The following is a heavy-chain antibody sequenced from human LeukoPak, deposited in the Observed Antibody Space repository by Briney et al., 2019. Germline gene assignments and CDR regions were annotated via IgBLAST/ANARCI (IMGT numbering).Heavy chain of an antibody. J-gene: IGHJ5*02. Sequence: SETLSLTCTVSGGSISSYYWSWIRQPPGKGLEWIGYIYYSGSTNYNPSLKSRVTISVDTSKNQFSLKLSSVTAADTAVYYCARDRYPGGLVPGWFDPWGQGTLVTVSS. V-gene: IGHV4-59*01. CDR3: ARDRYPGGLVPGWFDP. CDR1: GGSISSYY. CDR2: IYYSGST. D-gene: IGHD3-16*01.